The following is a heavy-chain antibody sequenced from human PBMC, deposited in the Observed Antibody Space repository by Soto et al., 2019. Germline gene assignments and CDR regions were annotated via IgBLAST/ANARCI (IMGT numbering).Heavy chain of an antibody. V-gene: IGHV5-51*01. J-gene: IGHJ5*02. CDR2: IYPGDSDT. CDR1: GYSFTSYW. Sequence: EVQLVQSGAEVKKPGESLKISCKGSGYSFTSYWIGWVRQMPGKGLEWMGIIYPGDSDTRYSPSFQGQVTISADKSISTAYLQWSSLKASDTAMYYCARLGGSSGWYGRSRPINWFDPWGQGTLVTVSS. CDR3: ARLGGSSGWYGRSRPINWFDP. D-gene: IGHD6-19*01.